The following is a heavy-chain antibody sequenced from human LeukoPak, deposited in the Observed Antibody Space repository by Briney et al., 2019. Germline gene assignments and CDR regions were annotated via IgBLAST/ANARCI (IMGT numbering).Heavy chain of an antibody. CDR2: IWSDGSQK. D-gene: IGHD3-10*01. CDR1: GFTFKTYG. CDR3: ATDGAVGRPIDP. V-gene: IGHV3-33*01. J-gene: IGHJ5*02. Sequence: PGASLRLSCVASGFTFKTYGFHWVRQPPGKGLEWVAVIWSDGSQKYYAESLKGRFTIPRDDSKNTLYLQMNSLSVEDTAVYYCATDGAVGRPIDPWGQGTLVTVSS.